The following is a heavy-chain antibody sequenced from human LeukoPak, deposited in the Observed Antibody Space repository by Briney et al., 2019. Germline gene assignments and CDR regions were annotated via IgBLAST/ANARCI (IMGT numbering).Heavy chain of an antibody. J-gene: IGHJ1*01. CDR2: IIPILGIA. CDR1: GGTFSSYT. V-gene: IGHV1-69*02. D-gene: IGHD3-22*01. CDR3: ARGPHYDSSGYYPFQH. Sequence: GASVKVSCKASGGTFSSYTISWVRQAPGQGLEWMGRIIPILGIANYAQKFQGRVTITADKSTSTAYMELSSLRSKDTAVYYCARGPHYDSSGYYPFQHWGQGTLVTVSS.